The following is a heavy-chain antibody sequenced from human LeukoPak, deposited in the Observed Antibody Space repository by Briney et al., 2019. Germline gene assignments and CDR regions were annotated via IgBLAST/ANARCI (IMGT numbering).Heavy chain of an antibody. CDR3: ARDRPVRGDHFDY. Sequence: GGSLRLSCAASGFTFRRYWMRWVRRAPGKGLVWLSCISRDGSSTSYADSVKGRFTISRDNAKNTLYRQMNSLRAEDTAVYYCARDRPVRGDHFDYWGQGTLVTASS. V-gene: IGHV3-74*01. CDR1: GFTFRRYW. D-gene: IGHD3-10*01. CDR2: ISRDGSST. J-gene: IGHJ4*02.